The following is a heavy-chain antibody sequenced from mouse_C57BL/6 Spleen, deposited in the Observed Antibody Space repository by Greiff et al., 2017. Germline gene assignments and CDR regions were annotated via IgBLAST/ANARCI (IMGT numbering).Heavy chain of an antibody. J-gene: IGHJ4*01. CDR2: ISSGSSTI. CDR3: ARAGYDYDPYAMDD. D-gene: IGHD2-4*01. Sequence: EVQGVESGGGLVKPGGSLKLSCAASGFTFSDYGMHWVRQAPEKGLEWVAYISSGSSTIYYADTVKGRFTISRDNAKNTLFLQMTSLRSEDTAMYYCARAGYDYDPYAMDDWGQGTSVTVSS. CDR1: GFTFSDYG. V-gene: IGHV5-17*01.